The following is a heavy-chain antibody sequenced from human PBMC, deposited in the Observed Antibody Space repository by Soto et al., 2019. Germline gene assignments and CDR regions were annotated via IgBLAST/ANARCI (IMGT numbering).Heavy chain of an antibody. CDR2: ISQSGST. V-gene: IGHV4-34*01. Sequence: PSETLSLTCGVYGGSFSDYYWGWIRQPPGQGLEYIGEISQSGSTNYNSSLKSRVTISIDTSKSQFSLKLSSVTAADTAAYFCARGLRASFGVRLSYTYYGMDVWGQGTTVTVSS. J-gene: IGHJ6*02. CDR3: ARGLRASFGVRLSYTYYGMDV. CDR1: GGSFSDYY. D-gene: IGHD3-10*01.